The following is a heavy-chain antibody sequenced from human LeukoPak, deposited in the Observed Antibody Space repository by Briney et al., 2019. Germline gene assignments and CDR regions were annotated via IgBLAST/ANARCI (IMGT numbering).Heavy chain of an antibody. CDR1: GGTFSSYA. Sequence: ASVKVSCKASGGTFSSYAISWVRQAPGQGLEWMGGIIPNFGTANYAQKFQGRVTITADESTSTAYMELSSPRSEDTAVYYCASPPPRFLEWLPNYGYYYGMDVWGQGTTVTVSS. J-gene: IGHJ6*02. D-gene: IGHD3-3*01. CDR3: ASPPPRFLEWLPNYGYYYGMDV. V-gene: IGHV1-69*13. CDR2: IIPNFGTA.